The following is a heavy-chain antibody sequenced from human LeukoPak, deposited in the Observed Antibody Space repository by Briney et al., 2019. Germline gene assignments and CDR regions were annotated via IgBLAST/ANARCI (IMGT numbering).Heavy chain of an antibody. D-gene: IGHD6-19*01. CDR1: GGTFSSYA. CDR3: ARVGYSSRNWFDP. CDR2: IIPIFGTA. Sequence: SVKVSCKASGGTFSSYAISWVRQAPGQGLEWMGGIIPIFGTANYVQKFQGRVTITADESTSTAYMELSSLRSEDTAVYYCARVGYSSRNWFDPWGQGTLVTVSS. J-gene: IGHJ5*02. V-gene: IGHV1-69*13.